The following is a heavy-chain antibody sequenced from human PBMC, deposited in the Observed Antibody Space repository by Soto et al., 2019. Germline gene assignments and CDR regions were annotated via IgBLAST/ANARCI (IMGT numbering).Heavy chain of an antibody. J-gene: IGHJ4*02. V-gene: IGHV3-11*01. CDR2: ISGSGSTT. CDR3: ARSSLTYFEF. CDR1: GFTFRDYY. Sequence: QVHLEEAGGGLVKPGGSLRLSCTASGFTFRDYYMSWIRQAPGKGLEWLAYISGSGSTTYYTDSVKGRFAISRDNARTSLYLQINGLRVEDSAVYYCARSSLTYFEFWGQGTLVTVSS.